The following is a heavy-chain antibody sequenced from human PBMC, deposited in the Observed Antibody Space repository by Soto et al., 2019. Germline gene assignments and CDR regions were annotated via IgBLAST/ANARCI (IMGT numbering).Heavy chain of an antibody. V-gene: IGHV4-34*02. D-gene: IGHD4-17*01. CDR1: GGSFSGYY. Sequence: QVQLQQWGAGLLKPSETLSLTCAVYGGSFSGYYWSWIRQPPGKGLEWIGAINHSGSTNYNPSLKSRVTISVDASKNQYSLNLSSVTAADTAVYYCARNPRSTVTNDYWGQGTLVTVSS. J-gene: IGHJ4*02. CDR2: INHSGST. CDR3: ARNPRSTVTNDY.